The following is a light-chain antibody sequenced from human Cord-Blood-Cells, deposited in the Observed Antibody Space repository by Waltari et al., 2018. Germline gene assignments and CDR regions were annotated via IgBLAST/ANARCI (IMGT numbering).Light chain of an antibody. V-gene: IGKV1-5*03. CDR3: QQYNSYPYS. Sequence: DIQMTPSPSTRSASVGARVTLTCRASQSISSWLAWYQQKPGKAPKLLIYKASSLESGVPSRFSGSGSGTEFTLTISSLQPDDVATYYCQQYNSYPYSFGQGTKLEIK. J-gene: IGKJ2*03. CDR1: QSISSW. CDR2: KAS.